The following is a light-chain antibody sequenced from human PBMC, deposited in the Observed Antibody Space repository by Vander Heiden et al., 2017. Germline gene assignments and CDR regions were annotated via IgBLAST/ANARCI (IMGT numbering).Light chain of an antibody. CDR1: QSLLHSNGYNY. J-gene: IGKJ4*01. CDR3: MQALQTPLT. CDR2: LGS. V-gene: IGKV2-28*01. Sequence: DIVMTQSPLSLPVTPGEPASISCRSSQSLLHSNGYNYLDWYLQKPGQSPQLLIYLGSNRASGVPDRFSGSGSGTDFTLKISRVEAEEFGVYYCMQALQTPLTFGGGTKVEIK.